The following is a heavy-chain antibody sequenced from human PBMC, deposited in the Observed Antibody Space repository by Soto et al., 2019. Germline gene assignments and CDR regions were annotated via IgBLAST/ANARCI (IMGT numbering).Heavy chain of an antibody. CDR2: VYATGTS. Sequence: PSETLSLTCSVSGCSMSKFYWSWIRKTAGKGLEWMGRVYATGTSDYNPSLRSRIAMSVDISKKTFSLRLRSVTAADTGVYYCVRDGSKTLRDCFDPWGQGILVTVSS. CDR3: VRDGSKTLRDCFDP. CDR1: GCSMSKFY. D-gene: IGHD4-17*01. V-gene: IGHV4-4*07. J-gene: IGHJ5*02.